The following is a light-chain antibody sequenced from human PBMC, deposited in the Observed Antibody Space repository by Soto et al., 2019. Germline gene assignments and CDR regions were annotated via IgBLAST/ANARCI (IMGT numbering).Light chain of an antibody. V-gene: IGLV3-21*04. J-gene: IGLJ2*01. Sequence: SYELTQPPSVSVAPGKTARITCGGNNIGSKSVHWYQQKPGQAPVLVIYYDSDRPSGIPERFSGSNSGNTATLTISRVEAGDEADSYCQVWDSSSDHVVFGAGTKLTVL. CDR2: YDS. CDR1: NIGSKS. CDR3: QVWDSSSDHVV.